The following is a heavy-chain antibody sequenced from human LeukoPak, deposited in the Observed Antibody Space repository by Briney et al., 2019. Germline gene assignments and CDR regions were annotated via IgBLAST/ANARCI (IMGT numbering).Heavy chain of an antibody. CDR1: GFTFSSYG. Sequence: GGSLRLSCAASGFTFSSYGMNWVRQAPGKGLELVSSIGTSGSYIYYTDSVKGRFTISRDNAKNSLYLQMNSLRAEDTAVYYCAKEGGVYSTPYYMDVWGKGTTVTISS. V-gene: IGHV3-21*01. CDR2: IGTSGSYI. J-gene: IGHJ6*03. CDR3: AKEGGVYSTPYYMDV. D-gene: IGHD1-26*01.